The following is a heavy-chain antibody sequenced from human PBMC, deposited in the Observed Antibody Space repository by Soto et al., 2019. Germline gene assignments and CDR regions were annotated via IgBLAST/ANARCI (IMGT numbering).Heavy chain of an antibody. D-gene: IGHD7-27*01. J-gene: IGHJ4*02. CDR3: ARGWGRIFDY. CDR2: INHSGST. Sequence: QVQLQQWGAGLLKPSETLSLTCAVYGGSFSGYYWNWIRQPPGKGLEWIGEINHSGSTNYNPSLKSRVTLSVATSQNQFSLKLSSVTAADTAVYYCARGWGRIFDYWGQGTLVTVSS. CDR1: GGSFSGYY. V-gene: IGHV4-34*01.